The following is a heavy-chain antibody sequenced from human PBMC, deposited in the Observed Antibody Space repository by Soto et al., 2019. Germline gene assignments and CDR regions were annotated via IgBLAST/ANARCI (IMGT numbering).Heavy chain of an antibody. CDR2: IHYSGST. CDR1: GGSISGGDYY. J-gene: IGHJ6*02. Sequence: PSETLSLTYTVAGGSISGGDYYWSWIRQPPGKGLEWIGYIHYSGSTYHNPSLKSRDTISVDTSKNQCSLKLTSVTAADTAVYYCGRAHRDLQQLVHYYYSMDVWGQGTTVTVSS. CDR3: GRAHRDLQQLVHYYYSMDV. V-gene: IGHV4-30-4*01. D-gene: IGHD6-13*01.